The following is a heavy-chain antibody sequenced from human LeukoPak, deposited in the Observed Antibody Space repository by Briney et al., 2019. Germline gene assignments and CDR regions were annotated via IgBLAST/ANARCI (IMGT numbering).Heavy chain of an antibody. J-gene: IGHJ4*02. CDR3: ARGWPYYYDSTGYFYFDY. V-gene: IGHV3-7*01. CDR1: GFIFSSYW. D-gene: IGHD3-22*01. Sequence: GGSLRLSCAASGFIFSSYWMSWVRQAPGKGLEWVANIKQDGSEKYYVDSVKGRFPISRDNAKNSLYLQMNSLRAEDTAVYYCARGWPYYYDSTGYFYFDYWGQGTLVTVSS. CDR2: IKQDGSEK.